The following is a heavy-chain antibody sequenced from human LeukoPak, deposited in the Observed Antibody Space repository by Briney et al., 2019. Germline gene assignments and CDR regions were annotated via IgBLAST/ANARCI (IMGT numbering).Heavy chain of an antibody. J-gene: IGHJ4*02. CDR3: ASGSQGELLLGDY. CDR1: GFTFSTYW. V-gene: IGHV3-7*01. D-gene: IGHD3-10*01. Sequence: GGSLRLSCAASGFTFSTYWMTWVRQAPGKGLEWVANIKQDGSEKYYVDSVKGRFTISRDNAKNSLFLQMNSLRAEDTAVYYCASGSQGELLLGDYWGQGTLVTVSS. CDR2: IKQDGSEK.